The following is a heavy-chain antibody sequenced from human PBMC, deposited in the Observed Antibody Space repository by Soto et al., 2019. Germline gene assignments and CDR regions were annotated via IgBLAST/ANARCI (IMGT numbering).Heavy chain of an antibody. CDR1: GFTFSSYS. D-gene: IGHD5-12*01. V-gene: IGHV3-21*01. J-gene: IGHJ4*02. CDR2: ISSSSSYI. CDR3: ARDALYRGYDSAVPYYFDY. Sequence: EVQLVESGGGLVKPGGSLRLSCAASGFTFSSYSMNWVRQAPGTGLEWVSSISSSSSYIYYADSVKGRFTISRDNAKNSLYLQMNSMRAEDTAVYYCARDALYRGYDSAVPYYFDYWGQGTLVTVSS.